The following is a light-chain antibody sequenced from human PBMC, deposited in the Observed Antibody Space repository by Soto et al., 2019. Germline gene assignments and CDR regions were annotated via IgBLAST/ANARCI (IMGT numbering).Light chain of an antibody. J-gene: IGLJ3*02. Sequence: QSALTQPASVSGSPGQSITISCTGTSSDVGGYGYVSWYQQHPGKAPKFIIYEVINRPSGVSHRFSGSKSGNTASLTISGLQAEDEDHYFCTSYTSRSNWVFGGGTKVTVL. CDR1: SSDVGGYGY. CDR2: EVI. CDR3: TSYTSRSNWV. V-gene: IGLV2-14*01.